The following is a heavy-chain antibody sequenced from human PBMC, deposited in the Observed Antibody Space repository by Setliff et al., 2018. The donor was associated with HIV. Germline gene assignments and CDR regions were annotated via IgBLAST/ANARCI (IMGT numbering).Heavy chain of an antibody. CDR2: IKQDGSER. Sequence: GESLKISCVASGITFSSYWMSWVRQAPGKGLEWVANIKQDGSERSYVDSVKGRFTISRDNAKNSLYLQMNSLRAEDTAVYYCAQITVMGYWGQGTLVTISS. J-gene: IGHJ4*02. CDR3: AQITVMGY. CDR1: GITFSSYW. D-gene: IGHD4-4*01. V-gene: IGHV3-7*01.